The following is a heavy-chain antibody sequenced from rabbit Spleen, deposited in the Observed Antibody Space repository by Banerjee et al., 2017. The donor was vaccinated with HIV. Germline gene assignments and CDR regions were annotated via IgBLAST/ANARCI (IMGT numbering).Heavy chain of an antibody. CDR1: GFSFSSGYW. V-gene: IGHV1S45*01. J-gene: IGHJ4*01. CDR3: ARGSATMTMVITGYYLSL. D-gene: IGHD2-1*01. Sequence: QEQLEESGGDLVKPEGSLTLTCTASGFSFSSGYWICWVRQAPGKGLEWIACIYTGGSGSTAYASWAKGRFTVSKTSSTTVTLQMTSLTAADTATYFCARGSATMTMVITGYYLSLWGPGTLVTVS. CDR2: IYTGGSGST.